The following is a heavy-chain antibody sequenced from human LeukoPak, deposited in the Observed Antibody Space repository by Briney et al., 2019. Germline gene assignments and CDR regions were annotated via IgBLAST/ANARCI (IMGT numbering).Heavy chain of an antibody. CDR1: GGSISSSSYY. CDR2: IYYSGST. Sequence: PSETLSLTCTVSGGSISSSSYYWGWIRQPPGKGLEWIGSIYYSGSTYYNPSLKSRVTISVDTSKNQFSLKLSSVTAADTAVYYCAVQKGSWYPKYFQHWGQGTLVTVSS. CDR3: AVQKGSWYPKYFQH. J-gene: IGHJ1*01. D-gene: IGHD6-13*01. V-gene: IGHV4-39*07.